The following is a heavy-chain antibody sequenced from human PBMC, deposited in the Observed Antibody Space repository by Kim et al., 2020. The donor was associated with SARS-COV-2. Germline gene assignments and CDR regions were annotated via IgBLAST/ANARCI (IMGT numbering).Heavy chain of an antibody. Sequence: SETLSLTCAVYGGSLRDFQWNWIRQSPGRGLEWIGETRHSGSSSYNLPFRRRVTILVDRSKNQFSLRLTSVTVAATAVYYFARGGPVADPSNRLDPWGEGILVTVSS. J-gene: IGHJ5*02. D-gene: IGHD4-4*01. CDR3: ARGGPVADPSNRLDP. CDR2: TRHSGSS. V-gene: IGHV4-34*01. CDR1: GGSLRDFQ.